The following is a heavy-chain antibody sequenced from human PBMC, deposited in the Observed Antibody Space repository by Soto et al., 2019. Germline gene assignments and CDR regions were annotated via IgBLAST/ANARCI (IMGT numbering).Heavy chain of an antibody. J-gene: IGHJ6*03. V-gene: IGHV1-18*01. CDR3: ARGRYYMDV. CDR2: ISGYNGNT. CDR1: GYTFTNYA. Sequence: ASVKVSCKASGYTFTNYAITWVRQAPGQGLEWMGWISGYNGNTNYAQKLQGRVNMTTHTSTSTAYMELRSLRSDDTAVYYCARGRYYMDVWGKGTTVTVSS.